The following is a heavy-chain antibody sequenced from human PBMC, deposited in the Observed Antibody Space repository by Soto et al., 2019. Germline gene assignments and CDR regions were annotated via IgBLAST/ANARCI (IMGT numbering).Heavy chain of an antibody. CDR1: GFTFSSYG. CDR2: ISYDGSNK. CDR3: ARELEGYYYYGMDV. J-gene: IGHJ6*02. V-gene: IGHV3-30*19. Sequence: GGSLRLSCAASGFTFSSYGMHWVRQAPGKGLEWVAVISYDGSNKYYADSVKGRFTISRDNSKNTLYLQMNSLRAEDTAVYYCARELEGYYYYGMDVWGQGTTVTVSS.